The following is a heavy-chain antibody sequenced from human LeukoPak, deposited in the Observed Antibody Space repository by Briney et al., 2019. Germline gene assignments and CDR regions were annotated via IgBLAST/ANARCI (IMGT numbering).Heavy chain of an antibody. CDR3: ARDRGAGSRFDY. D-gene: IGHD4-17*01. Sequence: SETLSLTCTVSGGSISSGSYYWSWIRQPAGKGLEWIGRIYTSGSTNYNPSLKSRVTISVDTSKNQLSLKLSSVTAADTAVYYCARDRGAGSRFDYWGQGTLVTVSS. V-gene: IGHV4-61*02. CDR1: GGSISSGSYY. CDR2: IYTSGST. J-gene: IGHJ4*02.